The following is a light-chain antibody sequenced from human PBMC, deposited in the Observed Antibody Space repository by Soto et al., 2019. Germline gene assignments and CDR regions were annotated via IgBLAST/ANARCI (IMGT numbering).Light chain of an antibody. J-gene: IGKJ2*01. CDR2: AAS. V-gene: IGKV1-39*01. CDR3: QQSYSSPQMYT. Sequence: DIQMTQSPSSLSASVGDRVTITCRASQSISSSLNWYQQKPGKAPDLLIYAASNLQSGVPSRFSGSGSGTAFTLTISSLHPEDFATYYCQQSYSSPQMYTFGQGTKLEIK. CDR1: QSISSS.